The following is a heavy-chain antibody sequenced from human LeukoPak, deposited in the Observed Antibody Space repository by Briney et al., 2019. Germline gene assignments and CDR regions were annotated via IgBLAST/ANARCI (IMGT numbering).Heavy chain of an antibody. V-gene: IGHV3-23*01. CDR2: ISGSGDST. J-gene: IGHJ4*02. CDR1: GFTFSSYA. Sequence: GSLRLSCAASGFTFSSYAMSWVRQAPGKGLEWVSGISGSGDSTYYADSVKGRFTVSRDNSKNTLYLQMNSLRAEDTAVYYCAKDRPHYYFDYWGQGTLVTVSS. CDR3: AKDRPHYYFDY.